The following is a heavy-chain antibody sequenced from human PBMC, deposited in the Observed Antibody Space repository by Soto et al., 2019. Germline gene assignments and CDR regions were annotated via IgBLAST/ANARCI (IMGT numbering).Heavy chain of an antibody. D-gene: IGHD2-15*01. CDR1: GFTFSSYA. Sequence: EVQMLESGGGLVQPGGSLRLSCAASGFTFSSYAMSWVRQAPGKGLEWVSAISGSGGSTYYADSVKGRFTISRDNSKNTMYLQMNSLRAEDTAVDYCAKAAGGYCSGGSGYLDYWGQGTLVTVSS. CDR3: AKAAGGYCSGGSGYLDY. V-gene: IGHV3-23*01. CDR2: ISGSGGST. J-gene: IGHJ4*02.